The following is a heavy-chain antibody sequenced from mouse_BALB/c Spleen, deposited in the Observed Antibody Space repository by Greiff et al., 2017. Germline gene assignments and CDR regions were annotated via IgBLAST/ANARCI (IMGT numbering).Heavy chain of an antibody. V-gene: IGHV5-6-3*01. D-gene: IGHD2-3*01. Sequence: EVKLVESGGGLVQPGGSLKLSCAASGFTFSSYGMSWVRQTPDKRLELVATINSNGGSTYYPDSVKGRFTISRDNAKNTLYLQMSSLKSEDTAMYYCARHDHWYFDVWGAGTTVTVSS. CDR1: GFTFSSYG. J-gene: IGHJ1*01. CDR3: ARHDHWYFDV. CDR2: INSNGGST.